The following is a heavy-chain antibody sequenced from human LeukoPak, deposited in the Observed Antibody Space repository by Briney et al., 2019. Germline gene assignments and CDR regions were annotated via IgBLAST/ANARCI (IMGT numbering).Heavy chain of an antibody. D-gene: IGHD2-2*01. V-gene: IGHV1-46*03. CDR2: INPSGGST. Sequence: ASVKVSCKASGYTFTRYYMHWVRQAPGQGLEWMGIINPSGGSTSYAQKFQGRVTMTRDTSTSTVYMELSSLRSEDTAVYYCARGAARPYIVVVPAAEDYWGRGTLVTVSS. CDR3: ARGAARPYIVVVPAAEDY. CDR1: GYTFTRYY. J-gene: IGHJ4*02.